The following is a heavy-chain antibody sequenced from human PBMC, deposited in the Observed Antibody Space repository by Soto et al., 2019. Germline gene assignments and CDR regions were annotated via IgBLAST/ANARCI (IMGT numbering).Heavy chain of an antibody. Sequence: SETLSLTCTVSGGSISSYYWSWIRQPPGEGLEWIGYIYYSGSTNYNPSLKSRVTISADKSISTAYLQWSSLKASDTAMYYCARHSPYNWNYPNLNLWAASYNWFDPWGQGTLVTV. CDR1: GGSISSYY. D-gene: IGHD1-7*01. J-gene: IGHJ5*02. CDR3: ARHSPYNWNYPNLNLWAASYNWFDP. CDR2: IYYSGST. V-gene: IGHV4-59*08.